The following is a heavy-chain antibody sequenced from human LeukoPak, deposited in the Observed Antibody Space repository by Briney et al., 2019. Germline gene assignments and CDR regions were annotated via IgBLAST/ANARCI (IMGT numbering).Heavy chain of an antibody. CDR2: IGGSDGLT. CDR3: AKMAGYEYDEYYFDY. Sequence: GGSLRLSCAASGFTFRNFAMGWVRQAPGKGLEWVSFIGGSDGLTWYPDSVKGRFTVSRDNSKNTLFLHMDTLRGEDTATYYCAKMAGYEYDEYYFDYWGQGTLVTVSS. J-gene: IGHJ4*02. D-gene: IGHD3-16*01. V-gene: IGHV3-23*01. CDR1: GFTFRNFA.